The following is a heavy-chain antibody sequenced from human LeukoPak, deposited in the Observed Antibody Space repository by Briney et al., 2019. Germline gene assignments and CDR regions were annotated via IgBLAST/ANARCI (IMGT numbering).Heavy chain of an antibody. CDR2: IYSGGST. CDR3: AKDPTYGSGSYSFDY. D-gene: IGHD3-10*01. CDR1: GFTVSSNY. V-gene: IGHV3-53*01. Sequence: GGSLRLSCAASGFTVSSNYMSWVRQAPGKGLEWVSVIYSGGSTYYADSVKGRFTISRDNSKNTLYLQMNSLRAEDTAVYYCAKDPTYGSGSYSFDYWGQGTLVTVSS. J-gene: IGHJ4*02.